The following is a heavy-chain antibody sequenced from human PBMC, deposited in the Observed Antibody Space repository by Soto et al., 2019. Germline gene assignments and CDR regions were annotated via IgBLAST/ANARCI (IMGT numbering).Heavy chain of an antibody. CDR3: ARHSSGWYNFYD. CDR1: GFTVSSNY. V-gene: IGHV3-53*01. D-gene: IGHD6-19*01. J-gene: IGHJ4*02. CDR2: IYSGGST. Sequence: GGSLRLSCAASGFTVSSNYMSWVRQAPGKGLERVSVIYSGGSTYYADSVKGRFTISRDNSKNTLYLQLDSLGAEDTAVYYCARHSSGWYNFYDWGQGTLVTVSS.